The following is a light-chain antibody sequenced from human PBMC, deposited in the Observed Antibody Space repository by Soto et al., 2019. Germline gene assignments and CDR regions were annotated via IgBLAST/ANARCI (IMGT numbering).Light chain of an antibody. CDR2: GAS. CDR1: QSARSTF. Sequence: EIVLTQSPGTLSLSPGERATLSCRASQSARSTFFAWYQQKPGQPPRLLIYGASTRATGIPDRFSGSGSGTDFTLTISRLETEDFAVYYCQQYGSSPWTFGQGTKVEI. CDR3: QQYGSSPWT. V-gene: IGKV3-20*01. J-gene: IGKJ1*01.